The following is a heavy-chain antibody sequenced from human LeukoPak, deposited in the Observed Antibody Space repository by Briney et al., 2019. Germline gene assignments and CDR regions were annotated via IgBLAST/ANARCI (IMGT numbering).Heavy chain of an antibody. CDR3: ARWGLAYAIDY. CDR1: GFTFSTYW. D-gene: IGHD2-8*01. J-gene: IGHJ4*02. V-gene: IGHV3-7*01. Sequence: GALRLSCAASGFTFSTYWMAWLRQAPGKGLEWVVNINPGGSEKYYADSAKGRFTIFRDDAKNSLYLQLDSLRPEDTAVYSCARWGLAYAIDYWGQGTLVTVSS. CDR2: INPGGSEK.